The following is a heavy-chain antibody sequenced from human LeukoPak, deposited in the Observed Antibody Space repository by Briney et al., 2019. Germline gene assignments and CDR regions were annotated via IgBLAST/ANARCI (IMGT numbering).Heavy chain of an antibody. Sequence: PLEGLSLTPMLPGGSLSSYFGSWMREPPGKGGEWRGHIYYSGSTNYNPTPKTRVTISVDTSKNQFSLKLSSVTAADTAVYHCASLLVPFGVTHDDEGMDVWGQGTTVTVSS. CDR2: IYYSGST. CDR1: GGSLSSYF. V-gene: IGHV4-59*08. CDR3: ASLLVPFGVTHDDEGMDV. D-gene: IGHD3-16*01. J-gene: IGHJ6*02.